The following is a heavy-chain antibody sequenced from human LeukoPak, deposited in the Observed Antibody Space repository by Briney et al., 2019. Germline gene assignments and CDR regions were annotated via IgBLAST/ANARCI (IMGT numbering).Heavy chain of an antibody. CDR2: INHRGST. D-gene: IGHD2-15*01. CDR3: ARSIVVVVAARRYNWFDP. J-gene: IGHJ5*02. V-gene: IGHV4-34*01. Sequence: PSETLSLTCAVYGGSFSGYYWSWIRQPPGKGLEWIGEINHRGSTNYNPSLKSRVTISVDTSKNQFSLKLSSVTAADTAVYYCARSIVVVVAARRYNWFDPWGQGTLVTVSS. CDR1: GGSFSGYY.